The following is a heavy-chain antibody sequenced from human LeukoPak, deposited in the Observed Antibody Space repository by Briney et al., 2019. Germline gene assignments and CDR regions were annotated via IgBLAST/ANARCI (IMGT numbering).Heavy chain of an antibody. CDR3: ARFPYGYRGDY. CDR1: GDSISSYY. V-gene: IGHV4-59*08. J-gene: IGHJ4*02. CDR2: VHYSGST. D-gene: IGHD5-24*01. Sequence: SETLSLTCTVSGDSISSYYWSWLRQLPGKGLEWIGFVHYSGSTNYNPSLMSRVTISLDTSKNQFSLKLLSVTAADTAVYYCARFPYGYRGDYWGQGTPVTVSS.